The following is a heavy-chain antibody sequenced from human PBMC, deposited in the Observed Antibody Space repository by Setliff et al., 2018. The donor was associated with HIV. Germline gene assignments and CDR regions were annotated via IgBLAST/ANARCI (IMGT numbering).Heavy chain of an antibody. CDR2: ISGSGRKT. D-gene: IGHD3-22*01. CDR1: GFSFSLYA. V-gene: IGHV3-23*01. J-gene: IGHJ4*02. Sequence: GGSLRLSCKATGFSFSLYAMSWVRQAPGKGLEWVSSISGSGRKTYYADSVKGRFTISRDNSKNTVYLQMNSLRAEDTAEYYCAKELAASGLGYFDSWGRGILVTVSS. CDR3: AKELAASGLGYFDS.